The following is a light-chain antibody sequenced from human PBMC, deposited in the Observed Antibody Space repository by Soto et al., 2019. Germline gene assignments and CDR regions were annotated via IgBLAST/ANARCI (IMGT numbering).Light chain of an antibody. V-gene: IGKV3-15*01. CDR2: GAS. J-gene: IGKJ1*01. CDR1: QGFSTSY. CDR3: QQYNKWLQT. Sequence: IVLPQSPCTLSLSAGERSAVSCMASQGFSTSYLAWYQQKPGQAPRLLIYGASTRATDIPPSFTGSGSGTEFTLTISSLQSEDIAVYYCQQYNKWLQTFGQGTKVDIK.